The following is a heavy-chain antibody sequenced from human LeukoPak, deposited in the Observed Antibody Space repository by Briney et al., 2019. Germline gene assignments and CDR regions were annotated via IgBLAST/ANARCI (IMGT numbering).Heavy chain of an antibody. V-gene: IGHV3-11*01. CDR1: GFTFSGYC. CDR3: ARDGDTTSKVDY. D-gene: IGHD5-18*01. J-gene: IGHJ4*02. CDR2: ITISGSAT. Sequence: KSGGSLRLSCAASGFTFSGYCMSWIRQAPGKGLEWVSYITISGSATYYADSVKGRFTISRDNAKNSLYLQMNSLRVEDTAVYYCARDGDTTSKVDYWGQGTLVTVSS.